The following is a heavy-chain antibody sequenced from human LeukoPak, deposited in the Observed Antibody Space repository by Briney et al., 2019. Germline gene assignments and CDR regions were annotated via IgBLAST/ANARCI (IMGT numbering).Heavy chain of an antibody. D-gene: IGHD6-13*01. Sequence: GGSLRLSRAASGFTFSNHAMYWIRQAPGNGLEWVAAISYHGSAQYSAGDVKGRFTISRDNSKNTLYLQMNSLRAEDTAVYYCAREGASSSFGYWGQGTLVTVSS. CDR2: ISYHGSAQ. CDR1: GFTFSNHA. J-gene: IGHJ4*02. CDR3: AREGASSSFGY. V-gene: IGHV3-30*14.